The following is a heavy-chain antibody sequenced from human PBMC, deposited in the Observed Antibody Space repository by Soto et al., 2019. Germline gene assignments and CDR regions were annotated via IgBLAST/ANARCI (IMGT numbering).Heavy chain of an antibody. CDR2: IYYSGST. Sequence: SETLSLTCTVSGGSISSGDYYWTWIRQHPGKGLEWIGYIYYSGSTYYNPSLKSRVTISVDTSKNQFSLKLSSVTAADTAVYYCARDIYSGRFRYFDYWGQGSLVTVSS. CDR3: ARDIYSGRFRYFDY. J-gene: IGHJ4*02. CDR1: GGSISSGDYY. D-gene: IGHD1-26*01. V-gene: IGHV4-31*03.